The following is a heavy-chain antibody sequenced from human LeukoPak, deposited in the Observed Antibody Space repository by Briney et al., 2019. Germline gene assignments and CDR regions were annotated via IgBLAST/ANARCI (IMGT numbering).Heavy chain of an antibody. CDR2: INPNSGGT. J-gene: IGHJ5*02. V-gene: IGHV1-2*02. CDR3: ARDSSGYSSGWYGGNWFDP. D-gene: IGHD6-19*01. Sequence: ASVKVSCKASGYTFTGYYMHWVRQAPGQGLEWMGWINPNSGGTNYAQKFQGRVTMTRDTSISTAYMGLSRLRSDDTAVYYCARDSSGYSSGWYGGNWFDPWGQGTLVTVSS. CDR1: GYTFTGYY.